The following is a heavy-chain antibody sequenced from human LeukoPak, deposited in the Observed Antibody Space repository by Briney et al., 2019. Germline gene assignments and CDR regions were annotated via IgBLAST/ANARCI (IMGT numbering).Heavy chain of an antibody. CDR3: ARAPGYYDILTGLQEPAFDI. V-gene: IGHV4-59*01. CDR1: GGSISSYY. J-gene: IGHJ3*02. D-gene: IGHD3-9*01. Sequence: PLETLSLTCTVSGGSISSYYWSWIRQPPGKGLEXXXXIYYSGSTNYNPSLKSRVTISVDTSKNQFSLKLSSVTAADTAVYYCARAPGYYDILTGLQEPAFDIWGQGTMVTVSS. CDR2: IYYSGST.